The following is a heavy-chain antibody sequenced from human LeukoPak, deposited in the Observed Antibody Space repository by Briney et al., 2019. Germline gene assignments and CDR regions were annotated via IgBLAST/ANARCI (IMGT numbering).Heavy chain of an antibody. CDR2: ISFDGGNK. D-gene: IGHD6-13*01. V-gene: IGHV3-30-3*01. CDR3: ARGRAGIAAAGFDY. CDR1: GFTFSMSA. J-gene: IGHJ4*02. Sequence: GGSLRLSCATSGFTFSMSAMHWVRLAPGKGLDWVAVISFDGGNKFYADSVKGRFSISRDNSKNTLYLQVNSLGLDDTAVYFCARGRAGIAAAGFDYWGQGTLVTVSS.